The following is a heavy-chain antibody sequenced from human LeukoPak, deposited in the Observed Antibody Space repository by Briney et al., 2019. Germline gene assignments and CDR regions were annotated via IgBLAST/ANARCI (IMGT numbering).Heavy chain of an antibody. CDR1: GFTFTSSA. J-gene: IGHJ6*03. V-gene: IGHV1-58*02. Sequence: ASVKVSCKASGFTFTSSAMQWVRQARGQRLEWIGWIVVGSGDTNYAQKFQERVTITRDMSTSTAYMELSSLRSEDTAVYYCAASANGGYDPHYYYMDVWGKGTTVTVSS. CDR2: IVVGSGDT. CDR3: AASANGGYDPHYYYMDV. D-gene: IGHD5-12*01.